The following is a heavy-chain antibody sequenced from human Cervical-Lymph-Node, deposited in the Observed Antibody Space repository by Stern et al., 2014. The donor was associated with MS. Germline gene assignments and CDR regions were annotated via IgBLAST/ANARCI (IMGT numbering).Heavy chain of an antibody. CDR2: LSGSGIKT. CDR1: GFTFSMYG. CDR3: AKDREPGWHGSSWYEADH. Sequence: VQLVQSGGGLVQPGGSLRLSCAASGFTFSMYGMSWVRQAPGKGLDWVSALSGSGIKTYYADSVRGRFTISRDNSNNTLYLQMNSLRAEDSAVYYCAKDREPGWHGSSWYEADHWGQGLLVTVSS. J-gene: IGHJ5*02. D-gene: IGHD6-13*01. V-gene: IGHV3-23*04.